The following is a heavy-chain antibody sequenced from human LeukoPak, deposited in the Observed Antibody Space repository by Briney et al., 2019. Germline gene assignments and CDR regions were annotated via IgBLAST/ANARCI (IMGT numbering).Heavy chain of an antibody. D-gene: IGHD5-12*01. CDR2: IKQDGSEK. Sequence: GGSLRLSCAASGFTFSSYWMSWVRQAPGKVLEWVANIKQDGSEKYYVDSVKGRFTISRDNAKNSLYLQMNSLRAEDTAVYYCGYSGYDWFDYWGQGTLVTVSS. J-gene: IGHJ4*02. CDR3: GYSGYDWFDY. V-gene: IGHV3-7*01. CDR1: GFTFSSYW.